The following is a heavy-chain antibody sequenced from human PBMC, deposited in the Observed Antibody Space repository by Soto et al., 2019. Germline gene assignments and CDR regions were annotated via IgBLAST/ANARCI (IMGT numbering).Heavy chain of an antibody. CDR2: INDRGSI. J-gene: IGHJ2*01. V-gene: IGHV4-34*01. Sequence: QVQLQQWGAGPLRPLETLSLTCGVSGGSFSGYYWAWIRQSPGKGLEWLGEINDRGSINYNPSLKSRVIISVDTSKNHYSRNLRSVTAADTAVYYCARESHDILTGPPWVWYFDLWGRGTLVTVSS. D-gene: IGHD3-9*01. CDR1: GGSFSGYY. CDR3: ARESHDILTGPPWVWYFDL.